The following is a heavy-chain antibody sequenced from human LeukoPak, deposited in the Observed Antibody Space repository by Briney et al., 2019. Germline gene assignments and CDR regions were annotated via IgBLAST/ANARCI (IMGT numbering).Heavy chain of an antibody. J-gene: IGHJ4*02. CDR1: GFVFNSYE. Sequence: GGSLRLSCVASGFVFNSYEMSWVRQAPGKGLEWLSYITGRYNTIYYADSVRGGFTISRDNAKLSLYLQMNTLRAEDTAIYYCARSLGPTKPFDFWGKGTPVTASS. CDR2: ITGRYNTI. CDR3: ARSLGPTKPFDF. V-gene: IGHV3-48*03. D-gene: IGHD5-24*01.